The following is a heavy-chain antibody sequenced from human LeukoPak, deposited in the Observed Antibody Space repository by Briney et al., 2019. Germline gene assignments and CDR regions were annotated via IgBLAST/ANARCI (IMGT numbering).Heavy chain of an antibody. CDR3: ARSMITFGGVIVPFDY. D-gene: IGHD3-16*02. CDR1: GFTFSSYA. V-gene: IGHV3-30-3*01. CDR2: ISHDGSNK. J-gene: IGHJ4*02. Sequence: GGSLRLSCAASGFTFSSYAMHWVRQAPGKGLEWVAVISHDGSNKYYADSVKGRFTISRDNSKNTLYLQMNSLRAEDTAVYYCARSMITFGGVIVPFDYWGQGTLVTVSS.